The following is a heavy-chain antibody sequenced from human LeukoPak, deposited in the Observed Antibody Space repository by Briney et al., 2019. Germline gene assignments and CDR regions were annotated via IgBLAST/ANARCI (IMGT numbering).Heavy chain of an antibody. CDR2: ISSNGGST. V-gene: IGHV3-64*01. CDR3: ARAIILSGSRAYYYYYGMDV. CDR1: GFTFSSYA. J-gene: IGHJ6*02. Sequence: GGSLRLSCAASGFTFSSYAMHWVRQAPGKGLEYVSAISSNGGSTYYANSVKGRFTISRDNSKNTLYLQMGSLRAEDMAVYYCARAIILSGSRAYYYYYGMDVWGQGTTATVSS. D-gene: IGHD3-9*01.